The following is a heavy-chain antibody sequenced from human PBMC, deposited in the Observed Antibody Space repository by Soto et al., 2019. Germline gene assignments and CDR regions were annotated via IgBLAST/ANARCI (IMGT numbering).Heavy chain of an antibody. CDR1: GFTFSSYG. D-gene: IGHD1-7*01. J-gene: IGHJ6*02. CDR2: ICDDGSNK. CDR3: AREGITGTQAYYYYGMDV. V-gene: IGHV3-33*01. Sequence: PVGSLRLSCESCGFTFSSYGMHWLCKPPGKGREWVAVICDDGSNKYYAAPVKGRFTISRDNSKNTLYLQMNSLRAEDTAVYYCAREGITGTQAYYYYGMDVWGQGTTVTVSS.